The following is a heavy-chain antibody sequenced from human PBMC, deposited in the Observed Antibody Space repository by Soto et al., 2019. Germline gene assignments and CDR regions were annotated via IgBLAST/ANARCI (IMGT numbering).Heavy chain of an antibody. J-gene: IGHJ4*02. CDR1: GGSVSSGSYY. D-gene: IGHD3-22*01. CDR3: ARTLLYAGSGYYDY. V-gene: IGHV4-61*01. Sequence: SSETLSLTCTVSGGSVSSGSYYWSWIRQPPGKGLEWIGYIYYSGSTNYNPSLKSRVTISVDTSKNQFSLKLSSVTAADTAVYYCARTLLYAGSGYYDYWGQGTLVTVSS. CDR2: IYYSGST.